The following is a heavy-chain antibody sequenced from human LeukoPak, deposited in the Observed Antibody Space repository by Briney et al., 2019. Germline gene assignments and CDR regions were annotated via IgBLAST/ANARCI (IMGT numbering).Heavy chain of an antibody. V-gene: IGHV4-34*01. D-gene: IGHD3-10*01. Sequence: PSETLSLTCAVYGGSFSGYYWSWIRQPPGKGLEWIGEINHSGSTNYNPSLKSRVTISVDTSKNQFSLKLSSVTAADTAVYYCARGGGSGLDPTLLRGDYYYGMDVWGKGTTVTVSS. CDR1: GGSFSGYY. J-gene: IGHJ6*04. CDR2: INHSGST. CDR3: ARGGGSGLDPTLLRGDYYYGMDV.